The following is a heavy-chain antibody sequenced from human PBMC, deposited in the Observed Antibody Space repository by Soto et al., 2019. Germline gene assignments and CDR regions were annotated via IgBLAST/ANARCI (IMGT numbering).Heavy chain of an antibody. Sequence: PGESLKISCKGSGYSFTSYWIGWVRQMPGKGLEWMGIIYPGDSDTRYSPSFQGQVTISADKSISTAYLQWSSLKASDTAMYYCAIQTSARDQYYCCYGKDVWGQGTTVTVSS. CDR3: AIQTSARDQYYCCYGKDV. J-gene: IGHJ6*02. D-gene: IGHD6-6*01. CDR2: IYPGDSDT. V-gene: IGHV5-51*01. CDR1: GYSFTSYW.